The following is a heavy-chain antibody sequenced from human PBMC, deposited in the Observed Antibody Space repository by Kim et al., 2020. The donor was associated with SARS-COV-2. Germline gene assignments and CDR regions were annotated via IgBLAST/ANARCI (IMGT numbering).Heavy chain of an antibody. J-gene: IGHJ4*02. CDR2: INPKSGGT. Sequence: ASVKVSCKASGYTFTDYYIQWVRQAPGQGLEWMAWINPKSGGTNYAQKFQGRVTMTRDTSISTAYMELSRLRSDDTAVYYCARGGRSDIGGRENDYWAQGTLVTVSS. CDR3: ARGGRSDIGGRENDY. CDR1: GYTFTDYY. D-gene: IGHD2-15*01. V-gene: IGHV1-2*02.